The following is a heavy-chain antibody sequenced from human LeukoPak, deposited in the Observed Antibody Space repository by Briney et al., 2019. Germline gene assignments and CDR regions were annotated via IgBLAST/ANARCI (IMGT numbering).Heavy chain of an antibody. J-gene: IGHJ5*02. CDR3: ARRPQPGGTNGLDNWFDP. D-gene: IGHD2-8*01. CDR1: GGSISSYS. CDR2: VCYSGST. Sequence: PSETLSLTCTVSGGSISSYSWNWIRQPPGKGLEWIGYVCYSGSTNYNPSLKSHVTISVDTSKNQFSLNLYSVTAADTAVYYCARRPQPGGTNGLDNWFDPWGQGALVTVSS. V-gene: IGHV4-59*08.